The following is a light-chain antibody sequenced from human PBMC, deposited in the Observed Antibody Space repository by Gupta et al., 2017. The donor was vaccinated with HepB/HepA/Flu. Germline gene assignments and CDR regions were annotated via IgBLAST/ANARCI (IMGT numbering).Light chain of an antibody. Sequence: EIVLTQSPATLSLSPGERATLSCRASQSVRSFLAWYQQKPGQAPRLLISDAANRATGIPARFSGRGSGTDFTLTVSSLEPEDFAVYYCQQRSNWPPITFGQGTRLEIK. CDR2: DAA. CDR3: QQRSNWPPIT. CDR1: QSVRSF. J-gene: IGKJ5*01. V-gene: IGKV3-11*01.